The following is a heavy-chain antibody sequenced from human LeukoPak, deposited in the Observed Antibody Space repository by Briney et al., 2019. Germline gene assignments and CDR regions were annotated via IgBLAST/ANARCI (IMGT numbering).Heavy chain of an antibody. CDR1: GFTFSSYA. Sequence: GGSLRLSCAASGFTFSSYAMSWVRQAPGKGLEWVSAIGGSGGSTYYADSVKGRFTISRDNSKNTLYLQMNSLRAEDTAVYYCAKTTTVISRYFDYWGQGTLVTVSS. V-gene: IGHV3-23*01. CDR2: IGGSGGST. D-gene: IGHD4-11*01. J-gene: IGHJ4*02. CDR3: AKTTTVISRYFDY.